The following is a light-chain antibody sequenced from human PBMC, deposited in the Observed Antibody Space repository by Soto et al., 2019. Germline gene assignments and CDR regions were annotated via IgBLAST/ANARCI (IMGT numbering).Light chain of an antibody. CDR1: SSDVGSYNL. V-gene: IGLV2-23*01. J-gene: IGLJ3*02. Sequence: QSALTHPASVSGSPGQSITISCTGTSSDVGSYNLVSWYQQHPGKPPKLMIYEGSKRPSGVSNRFSGSKSGNTASLTISGLQAEDEADYYCCSYAGSSTWVFGGGTKLPVL. CDR3: CSYAGSSTWV. CDR2: EGS.